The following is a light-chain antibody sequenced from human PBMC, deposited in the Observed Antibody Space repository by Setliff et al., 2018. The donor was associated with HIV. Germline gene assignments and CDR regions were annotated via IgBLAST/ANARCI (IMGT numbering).Light chain of an antibody. CDR2: DVS. CDR3: CSYAGSPYV. V-gene: IGLV2-14*03. CDR1: SSDVGGYNY. Sequence: QSALTQPPSASGSPGQSITISCTGTSSDVGGYNYVSWYQQHPGKAPKLMIYDVSNRPSGVSNRFSGSKSGNTASLTISGLQAEDEADYYCCSYAGSPYVFGTGTKVTVL. J-gene: IGLJ1*01.